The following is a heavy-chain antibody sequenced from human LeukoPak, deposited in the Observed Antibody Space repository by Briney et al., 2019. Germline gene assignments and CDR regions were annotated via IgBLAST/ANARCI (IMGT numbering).Heavy chain of an antibody. V-gene: IGHV3-7*04. D-gene: IGHD3-22*01. J-gene: IGHJ4*02. Sequence: PGGSLRLSCTASGFTFGDYAMSWVRQAPGKGLEWVANIKEDGSEKYYVDSVKGRFTISRDNAKNSLYLQINSLRAEDTAVYYCARGYYYDSSAYYPEYWGQGTLVTVSS. CDR3: ARGYYYDSSAYYPEY. CDR1: GFTFGDYA. CDR2: IKEDGSEK.